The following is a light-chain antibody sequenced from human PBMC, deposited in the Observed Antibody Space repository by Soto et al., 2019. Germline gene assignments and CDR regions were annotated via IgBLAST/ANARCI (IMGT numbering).Light chain of an antibody. V-gene: IGKV3-15*01. Sequence: EILMTQSPATLSVSPGERATLSCRASQSVSHNLAWYQQKPGQAPRLLFYGASTRATGIPARFSGSGSGTDFTLTISSLQSEDFAVYYCQQNNNLPYTFGQGTKLEIK. CDR2: GAS. CDR1: QSVSHN. J-gene: IGKJ2*01. CDR3: QQNNNLPYT.